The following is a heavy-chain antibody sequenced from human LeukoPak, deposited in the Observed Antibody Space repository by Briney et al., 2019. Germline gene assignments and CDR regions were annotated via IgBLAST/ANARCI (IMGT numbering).Heavy chain of an antibody. CDR3: AKDGAWLRFDD. D-gene: IGHD5-12*01. CDR1: GFTVSSNS. V-gene: IGHV3-23*01. CDR2: ISPGGGPT. Sequence: GGSLRLSCTVSGFTVSSNSMSWVRQAPGKGLEWVSGISPGGGPTYYADSVKGRFTISRDDSKNTLYLQMNNLRAEDTAVYYCAKDGAWLRFDDWGQGILVTVSS. J-gene: IGHJ4*02.